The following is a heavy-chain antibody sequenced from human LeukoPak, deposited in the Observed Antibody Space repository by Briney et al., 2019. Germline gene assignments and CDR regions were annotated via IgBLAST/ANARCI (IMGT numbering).Heavy chain of an antibody. D-gene: IGHD3-22*01. J-gene: IGHJ5*02. V-gene: IGHV1-18*01. CDR2: ISAYNGNT. CDR1: GYTFTSYG. CDR3: ARELYYYDSSGYSNWFDP. Sequence: ASVKVSCKASGYTFTSYGISWVRQAPGQGLEWMGWISAYNGNTNYAQKLQGRVTMTTDSSTSTAYMELRSLRSDDTAVYCCARELYYYDSSGYSNWFDPWGQGTLVTVSS.